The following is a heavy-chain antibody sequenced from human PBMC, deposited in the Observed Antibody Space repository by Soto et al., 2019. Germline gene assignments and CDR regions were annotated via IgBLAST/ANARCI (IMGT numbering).Heavy chain of an antibody. D-gene: IGHD2-15*01. CDR1: GYTFNRYG. V-gene: IGHV1-18*01. CDR2: ISVYNEKT. J-gene: IGHJ6*02. CDR3: AREGYCSSGSCALYSHDYFGMDV. Sequence: QVQRVQSGAEVKKPGASVKLSCKASGYTFNRYGISWVRQAPGQGLEWMGWISVYNEKTNYAQNFQGRVTMTTDTSTTAAYMELRSLTSDDTAVYFCAREGYCSSGSCALYSHDYFGMDVWGQGTTVTVSS.